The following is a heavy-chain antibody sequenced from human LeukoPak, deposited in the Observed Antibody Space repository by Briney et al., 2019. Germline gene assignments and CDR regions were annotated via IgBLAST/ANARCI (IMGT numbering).Heavy chain of an antibody. J-gene: IGHJ4*02. CDR1: GFTFSNYW. D-gene: IGHD3-22*01. V-gene: IGHV3-7*03. CDR3: ARARSPHYYDSSGLLDY. Sequence: PGGSLRLSCAASGFTFSNYWMSWVRQAPGKGLEWVANIKQDGSEKYYVDSVKGRFTISRDNAKNSLYLQMNSLRAEDTAVYYCARARSPHYYDSSGLLDYWGQGTLVTVSS. CDR2: IKQDGSEK.